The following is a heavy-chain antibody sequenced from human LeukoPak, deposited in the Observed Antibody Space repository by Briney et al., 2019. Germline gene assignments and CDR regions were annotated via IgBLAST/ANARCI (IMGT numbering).Heavy chain of an antibody. Sequence: ASVKVSCKASGYIFTGYYMHWVRQAPGQGLEWMGWINPNSGGTNYAQKFQGRVTMTRDTSISTAYMELSRLRSDDTAVYYCARTQGAIAYDSSGYDFDYWGQGTLVTVSS. CDR3: ARTQGAIAYDSSGYDFDY. CDR2: INPNSGGT. J-gene: IGHJ4*02. D-gene: IGHD3-22*01. CDR1: GYIFTGYY. V-gene: IGHV1-2*02.